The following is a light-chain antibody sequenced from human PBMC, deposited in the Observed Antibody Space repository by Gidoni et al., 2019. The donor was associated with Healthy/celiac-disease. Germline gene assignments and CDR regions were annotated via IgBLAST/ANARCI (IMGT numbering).Light chain of an antibody. CDR2: DAS. CDR3: QQRAT. V-gene: IGKV3-11*01. Sequence: EIVLTQSPATLSLSPGERATLSCRASQSVSSYLDWYQQKPGQAPRLLIYDASNGATGIPARFSGSGSGTDFTLTISSLEPEDFAVYYCQQRATFGPGTKVDIK. J-gene: IGKJ3*01. CDR1: QSVSSY.